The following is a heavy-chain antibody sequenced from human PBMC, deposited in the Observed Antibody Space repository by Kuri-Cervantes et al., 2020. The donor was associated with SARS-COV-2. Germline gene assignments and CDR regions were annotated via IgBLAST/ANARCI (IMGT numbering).Heavy chain of an antibody. V-gene: IGHV1-2*02. D-gene: IGHD6-19*01. CDR3: ALTHPSTTGGWFGPQPLNY. CDR1: GYTFTDYY. CDR2: INPDIGVT. J-gene: IGHJ4*02. Sequence: ASVKVACKTSGYTFTDYYIHWVRQAPGQGLEWMGWINPDIGVTNAAQTFQGRVTWTRDKSINTVYLEMARLRPDDTAVYYCALTHPSTTGGWFGPQPLNYWGQGTLVTVSS.